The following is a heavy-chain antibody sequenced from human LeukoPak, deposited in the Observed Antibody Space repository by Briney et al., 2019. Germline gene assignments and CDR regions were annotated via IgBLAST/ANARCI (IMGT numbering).Heavy chain of an antibody. CDR3: ARHVGSENYPRYFDY. D-gene: IGHD1-26*01. Sequence: KPSETLFLTCTVSGGSISSSSYYWGWVRQPPGKGLEWIGSIYYSGSTYYNPSLKSRVTISVDTSKNQFSLKLSSVTAADTAVYYCARHVGSENYPRYFDYWGQGTLVTVSS. CDR1: GGSISSSSYY. CDR2: IYYSGST. J-gene: IGHJ4*02. V-gene: IGHV4-39*01.